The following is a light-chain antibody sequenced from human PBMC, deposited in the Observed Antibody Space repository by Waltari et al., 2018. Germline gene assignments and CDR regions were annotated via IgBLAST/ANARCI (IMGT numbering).Light chain of an antibody. CDR1: QAISNS. CDR2: DAS. J-gene: IGKJ3*01. CDR3: QKCASAPFT. V-gene: IGKV1-27*01. Sequence: DIQMTQSPSSLSASLGDRVTITCRASQAISNSVAWYQHKPGKGPKITLYDASIFQSGVPSRFSGSGSGTDFTLTISSLQPGDLATDYCQKCASAPFTFGPGTKVDI.